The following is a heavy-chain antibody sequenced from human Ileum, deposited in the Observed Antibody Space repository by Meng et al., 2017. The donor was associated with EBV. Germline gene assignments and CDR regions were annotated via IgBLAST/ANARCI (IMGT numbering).Heavy chain of an antibody. CDR1: GYTFTNYD. Sequence: QVQWVEARAEVKNPGASVKVSCKASGYTFTNYDIRWARQATGQVLEWMGWMNPKTGTAHYAQKFQGRVSMTRDIYITTAYMELSSLTSEYTAVYYCVRTLERGDYWGQGTLVTVSS. D-gene: IGHD5-24*01. CDR2: MNPKTGTA. J-gene: IGHJ4*02. CDR3: VRTLERGDY. V-gene: IGHV1-8*01.